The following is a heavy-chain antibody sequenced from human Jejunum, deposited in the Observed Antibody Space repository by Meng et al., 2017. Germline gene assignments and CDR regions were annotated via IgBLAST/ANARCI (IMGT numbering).Heavy chain of an antibody. CDR2: IHPGIPDT. CDR1: GLTFTSYW. CDR3: AVGSSYRDNNGYYYGPHFDY. D-gene: IGHD3-22*01. Sequence: GESLKISCQGSGLTFTSYWIGWVRQMPGKGLEWMGVIHPGIPDTRYSPSFQGQVTISADKSSSTAYLHWGSLKASDTAMYFCAVGSSYRDNNGYYYGPHFDYWGHGTLVTVSS. J-gene: IGHJ4*01. V-gene: IGHV5-51*01.